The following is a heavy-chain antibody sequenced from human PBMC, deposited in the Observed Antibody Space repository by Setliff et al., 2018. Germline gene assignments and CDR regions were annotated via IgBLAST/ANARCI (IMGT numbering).Heavy chain of an antibody. D-gene: IGHD4-17*01. CDR1: GYSISSGHY. J-gene: IGHJ4*02. CDR3: AGGRRYDYGWDFDY. Sequence: SETLSLTCTVSGYSISSGHYWGWIRQPPGKGLEWIGSISHSGSTYYNPSLRSRVTISLGTSKNQFSPKLTSVTAADTAVYYCAGGRRYDYGWDFDYWGQGTLVTVS. CDR2: ISHSGST. V-gene: IGHV4-38-2*02.